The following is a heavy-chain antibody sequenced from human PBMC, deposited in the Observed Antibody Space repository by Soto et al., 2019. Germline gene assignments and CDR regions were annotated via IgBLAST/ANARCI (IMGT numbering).Heavy chain of an antibody. CDR1: GFTFTSSA. J-gene: IGHJ4*02. V-gene: IGHV1-58*01. CDR3: AAWLSIAVAGTMAYY. CDR2: IVVGSGNT. D-gene: IGHD6-19*01. Sequence: GASVKVSCKASGFTFTSSAVQWVRQARGQRLEWIGWIVVGSGNTNYAQKFQERVTITRDMSTSTAYMELSSLRSEDTAVYYCAAWLSIAVAGTMAYYWGQGTLVTVSS.